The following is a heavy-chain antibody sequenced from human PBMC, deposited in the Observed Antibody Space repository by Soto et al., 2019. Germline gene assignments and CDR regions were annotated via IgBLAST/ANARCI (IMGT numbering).Heavy chain of an antibody. J-gene: IGHJ4*02. CDR1: GFTFSSYW. CDR2: INSDGSST. D-gene: IGHD6-6*01. Sequence: GGSLRLSCAASGFTFSSYWMHWVRQAPGKGLVWVSRINSDGSSTSYADSVKGRFTISRDNAKNTLYLQMNSLRAEDTAVYYCARDPPYSSSSPDFDYWGQGTLVTVSS. V-gene: IGHV3-74*01. CDR3: ARDPPYSSSSPDFDY.